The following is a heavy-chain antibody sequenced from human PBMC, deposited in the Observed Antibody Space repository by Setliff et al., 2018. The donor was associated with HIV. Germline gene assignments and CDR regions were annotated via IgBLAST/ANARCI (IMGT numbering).Heavy chain of an antibody. Sequence: GGSLRLSCAASGFAFDNYCMTWVRQAPGKGLEWVSAIGGSTGSTYYADSVKGRFTISTDNSKNTLYLQMNSMRAEDTAVYYCAKPLTQWGVSPYHYAVDVWGQGTTVTVSS. V-gene: IGHV3-23*01. D-gene: IGHD1-26*01. CDR2: IGGSTGST. CDR3: AKPLTQWGVSPYHYAVDV. J-gene: IGHJ6*02. CDR1: GFAFDNYC.